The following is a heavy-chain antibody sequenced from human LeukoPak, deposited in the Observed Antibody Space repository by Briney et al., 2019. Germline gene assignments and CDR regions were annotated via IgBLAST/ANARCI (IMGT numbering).Heavy chain of an antibody. CDR3: ARGATTDGDYYYYMDV. CDR2: IIPIFGTA. Sequence: ASAKVSCKASGGTFSSYAISWVRQAPGQGLEWMGRIIPIFGTANYAQKFQGRVTITTDESTSTAYMELSSLRSEDTAVYYCARGATTDGDYYYYMDVWGKGTTVTVSS. V-gene: IGHV1-69*05. CDR1: GGTFSSYA. D-gene: IGHD1-26*01. J-gene: IGHJ6*03.